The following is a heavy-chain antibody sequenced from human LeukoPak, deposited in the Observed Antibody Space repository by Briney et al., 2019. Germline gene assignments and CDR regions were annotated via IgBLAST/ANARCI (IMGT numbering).Heavy chain of an antibody. V-gene: IGHV4-34*01. CDR1: GGSFSGYY. CDR2: INHSGST. CDR3: ARGGVAAKYYFDY. D-gene: IGHD6-13*01. J-gene: IGHJ4*02. Sequence: SESLSLTCAVYGGSFSGYYWSWIRQPPGKGLEWIGEINHSGSTNYNPSLKSRVTISVDTSKNQFSLKLSSVTAADTAVYYCARGGVAAKYYFDYWGPGTLVTVSS.